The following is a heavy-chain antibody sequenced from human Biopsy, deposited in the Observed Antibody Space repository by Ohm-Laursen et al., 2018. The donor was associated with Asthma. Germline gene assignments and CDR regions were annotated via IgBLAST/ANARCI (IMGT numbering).Heavy chain of an antibody. J-gene: IGHJ5*02. D-gene: IGHD2-15*01. CDR1: GRSISNFY. CDR2: VSHTGST. V-gene: IGHV4-59*01. CDR3: ARLADCSGGACYSYGWFDP. Sequence: SETLSLTCTVSGRSISNFYWSWIRLPPGKGLEYIGDVSHTGSTNYNPSLKSRVTMSLDTSKNQFSLRLTSVTPADTAVYYCARLADCSGGACYSYGWFDPWGQGTRVTVSS.